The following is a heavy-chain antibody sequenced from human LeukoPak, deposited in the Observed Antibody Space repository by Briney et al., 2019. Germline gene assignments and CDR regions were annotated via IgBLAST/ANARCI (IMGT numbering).Heavy chain of an antibody. CDR1: GFTFDDYT. V-gene: IGHV3-43*01. CDR3: ARDYGGSSPFDY. J-gene: IGHJ4*02. Sequence: GGSLRLSCAASGFTFDDYTMHWVRQAPGKGLEWVSLISWDGGSTYYADSVKGRFTISRDNSKNSLYLQMNSLRAEDTAVYYCARDYGGSSPFDYWGQGTLVTVSS. CDR2: ISWDGGST. D-gene: IGHD4-23*01.